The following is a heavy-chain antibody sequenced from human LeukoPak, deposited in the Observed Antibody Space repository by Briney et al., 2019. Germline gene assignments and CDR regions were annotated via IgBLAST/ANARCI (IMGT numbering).Heavy chain of an antibody. CDR1: GFTLSSYA. D-gene: IGHD4-17*01. J-gene: IGHJ4*02. V-gene: IGHV3-30*04. CDR3: ARSSNYGDLTIYFDY. Sequence: PGGSLRLSCAASGFTLSSYAMHWVRQAPGKGLEWVAVISYDGSNKYYADSVKGRFTISRDNSKNTLYLQMNSLRAEDTAVYYCARSSNYGDLTIYFDYWGQGTLVTVSS. CDR2: ISYDGSNK.